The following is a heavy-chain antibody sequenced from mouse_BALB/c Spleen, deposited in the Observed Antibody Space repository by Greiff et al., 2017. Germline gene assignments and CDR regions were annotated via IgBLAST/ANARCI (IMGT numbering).Heavy chain of an antibody. J-gene: IGHJ1*01. CDR3: ARYDYHWYFDV. CDR2: ISYSGST. Sequence: EVQLQESGPGLVKPSQSLSLTCTVTGYSITSDYAWNWIRQFPGNKLEWMGYISYSGSTSYNPSLKSRISITRDTSKNQFFLQLNSVTTEDTATYYCARYDYHWYFDVWGAGTTVTVSS. CDR1: GYSITSDYA. D-gene: IGHD2-4*01. V-gene: IGHV3-2*02.